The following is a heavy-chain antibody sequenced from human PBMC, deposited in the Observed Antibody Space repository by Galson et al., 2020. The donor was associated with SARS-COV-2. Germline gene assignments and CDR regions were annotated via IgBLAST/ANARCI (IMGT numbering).Heavy chain of an antibody. CDR1: GGTFKNYY. CDR2: IKHKGSN. CDR3: VRGAEERRIIVVVPYYYTCRDV. J-gene: IGHJ6*02. Sequence: SETLSLTCAAYGGTFKNYYRTWIRQSPGKGLQWMGEIKHKGSNKYYPAPQSRRSMTVDTSKNQSSLRLSAVTAADTAVYYCVRGAEERRIIVVVPYYYTCRDVWGGGTAVSVSS. V-gene: IGHV4-34*01. D-gene: IGHD2-2*01.